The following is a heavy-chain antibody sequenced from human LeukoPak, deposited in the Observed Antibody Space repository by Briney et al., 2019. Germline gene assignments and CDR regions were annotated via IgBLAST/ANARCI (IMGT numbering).Heavy chain of an antibody. CDR1: GGTFSIYP. J-gene: IGHJ6*03. CDR3: ERGGVGTTSDYYYYYMDV. CDR2: IIPLFGTA. V-gene: IGHV1-69*06. D-gene: IGHD1-26*01. Sequence: SVKVSCKASGGTFSIYPISWVRQAPGQGLEWMGGIIPLFGTANYPQKFQGRVTITADKATSTAYMELSSLRSEDTAVYYCERGGVGTTSDYYYYYMDVWGKGTTVTVSS.